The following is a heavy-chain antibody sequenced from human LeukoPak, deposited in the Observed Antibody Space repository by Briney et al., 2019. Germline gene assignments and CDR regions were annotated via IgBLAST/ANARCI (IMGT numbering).Heavy chain of an antibody. CDR1: GYSSTSYT. D-gene: IGHD5-24*01. CDR2: IKVGNGKT. Sequence: ASVKVSCKASGYSSTSYTMNWVRQAPGQRPEWMGWIKVGNGKTKYSQEFQGRVTITRDISASTVYMELRSLKSDDMGVYYCAREDGDGYNSPDYNWFDPWGQGTLVTVST. CDR3: AREDGDGYNSPDYNWFDP. V-gene: IGHV1-3*03. J-gene: IGHJ5*02.